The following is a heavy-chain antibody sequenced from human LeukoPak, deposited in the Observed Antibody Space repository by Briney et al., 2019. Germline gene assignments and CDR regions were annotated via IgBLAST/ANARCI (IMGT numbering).Heavy chain of an antibody. CDR2: IKQDGSEE. CDR1: GLIFSSYW. J-gene: IGHJ4*02. CDR3: ARAAIRGPDPSTFDFDY. D-gene: IGHD2/OR15-2a*01. V-gene: IGHV3-7*03. Sequence: GGSLRLSCAASGLIFSSYWMSWARQAPGKGLEWVANIKQDGSEEYYVDSVKGRFTISRDNAKNSLYLQMNSLRAEDTAVYYCARAAIRGPDPSTFDFDYWGQGTLVTVSS.